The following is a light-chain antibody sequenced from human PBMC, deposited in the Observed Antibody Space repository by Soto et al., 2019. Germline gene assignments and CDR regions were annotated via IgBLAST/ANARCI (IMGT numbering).Light chain of an antibody. Sequence: DIVMTQSPLSLPVTPGEPASISCRSSQSLLHSNGYNYLDWYLQKPGQSPQLLIYLGSNRASGVPYRFSGSGSGKDFTLKISRVEAEDVGGYYCMQALQTPYTFGQGTKLEIK. CDR3: MQALQTPYT. J-gene: IGKJ2*01. V-gene: IGKV2-28*01. CDR2: LGS. CDR1: QSLLHSNGYNY.